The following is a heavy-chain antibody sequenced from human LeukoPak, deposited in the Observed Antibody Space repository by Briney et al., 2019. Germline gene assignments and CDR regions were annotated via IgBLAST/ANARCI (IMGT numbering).Heavy chain of an antibody. V-gene: IGHV4-39*01. D-gene: IGHD3-10*01. J-gene: IGHJ4*02. CDR1: GGSISSSTYL. CDR2: IFYSGST. Sequence: SETLSLTCTVSGGSISSSTYLWGWIRQPPGEGLEWIGSIFYSGSTYYSPSLKSRVTVSVDTSNNQFSLRLSSVTAADTAVYFCARQGVIISYFDYWGQGALVTVSS. CDR3: ARQGVIISYFDY.